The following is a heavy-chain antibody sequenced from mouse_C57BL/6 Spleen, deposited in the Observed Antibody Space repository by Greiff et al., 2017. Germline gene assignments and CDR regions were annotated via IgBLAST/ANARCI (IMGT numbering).Heavy chain of an antibody. CDR1: GYTFTEYT. Sequence: QVQLKQSGAELVKPGASVKLSCKASGYTFTEYTIHWVKQRSGQGLEWIGWFYPGSGSIKYNEKFKDKATLTADKSSSTVYMELSRLTSEDSAVYFCARHEDDDGYYSWYFDVWGTGTTVTVSS. CDR3: ARHEDDDGYYSWYFDV. V-gene: IGHV1-62-2*01. CDR2: FYPGSGSI. D-gene: IGHD2-3*01. J-gene: IGHJ1*03.